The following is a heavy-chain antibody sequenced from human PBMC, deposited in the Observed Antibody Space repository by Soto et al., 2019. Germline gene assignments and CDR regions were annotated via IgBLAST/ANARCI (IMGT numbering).Heavy chain of an antibody. Sequence: EVQLVESGGGLVQPGRSLRLSCAASGFPFDDYAMHWVRQAPGKGLEWVSGISWNSGSIGYVDSVKGRFTISRDNAKNSLYLQMNSLRPEDTALYYCTKDISTMVRGDPDYYFDLWGRGTLVTVSS. CDR3: TKDISTMVRGDPDYYFDL. D-gene: IGHD3-10*01. J-gene: IGHJ4*02. CDR1: GFPFDDYA. CDR2: ISWNSGSI. V-gene: IGHV3-9*01.